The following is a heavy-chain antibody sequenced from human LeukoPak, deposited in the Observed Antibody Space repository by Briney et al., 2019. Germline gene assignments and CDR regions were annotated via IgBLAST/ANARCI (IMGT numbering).Heavy chain of an antibody. Sequence: GGSLRLSCAASGFAFSSLAMGWVRQAPGKGLEWVSVISDSGSITYYAAPVKGRFTISRDNSKNTLFLQMNSLRAEDTAVYYCAKDARRTSGWYFFDYWGQGTLVTVSS. CDR2: ISDSGSIT. CDR3: AKDARRTSGWYFFDY. D-gene: IGHD6-19*01. V-gene: IGHV3-23*01. J-gene: IGHJ4*02. CDR1: GFAFSSLA.